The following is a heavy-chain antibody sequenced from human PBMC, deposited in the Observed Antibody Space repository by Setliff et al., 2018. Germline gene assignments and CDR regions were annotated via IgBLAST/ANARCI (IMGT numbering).Heavy chain of an antibody. J-gene: IGHJ6*03. D-gene: IGHD6-19*01. CDR1: RGSINSHY. CDR2: IFGSGST. CDR3: ARAISGWYSAHYYYMDV. Sequence: PSETLSLTCTVSRGSINSHYWSWIRQPAGKGLEWIGRIFGSGSTNYNPSLKSRVTISVDASKNQLSLNLRSVTAADTAVYYCARAISGWYSAHYYYMDVWGKGTTVTVSS. V-gene: IGHV4-4*07.